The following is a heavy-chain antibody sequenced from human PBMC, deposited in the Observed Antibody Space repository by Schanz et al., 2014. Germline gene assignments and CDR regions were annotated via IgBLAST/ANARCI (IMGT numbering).Heavy chain of an antibody. CDR3: ARVVLGGDAFDS. D-gene: IGHD3-10*01. J-gene: IGHJ3*02. Sequence: QVQLQESGPALVKPSETLSLTCTVSGGSISSEYWSWIRQPAGKGLEWIGRIYNSGKTNYNPSLESRVSMAVDTSKKELSLKLRSVSAADTAGYYCARVVLGGDAFDSWGQGTMGAVS. CDR2: IYNSGKT. CDR1: GGSISSEY. V-gene: IGHV4-4*07.